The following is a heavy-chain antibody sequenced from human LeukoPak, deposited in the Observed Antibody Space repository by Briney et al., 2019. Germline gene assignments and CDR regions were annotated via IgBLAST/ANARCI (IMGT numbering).Heavy chain of an antibody. Sequence: GGSLRLSCAASGFTVSGDSMSWVRQAPGKGLEWVSVIYSGDSTYYADSVKGRFTISRDNSKNTLYLQMNSLRAEDTAMYYCATVSGGDYFDYWGQGTLVTVSS. D-gene: IGHD3-10*01. CDR1: GFTVSGDS. V-gene: IGHV3-53*01. CDR3: ATVSGGDYFDY. J-gene: IGHJ4*02. CDR2: IYSGDST.